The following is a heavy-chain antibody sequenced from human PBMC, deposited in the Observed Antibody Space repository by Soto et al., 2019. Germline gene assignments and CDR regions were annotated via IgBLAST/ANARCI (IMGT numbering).Heavy chain of an antibody. CDR2: ISYDGINK. V-gene: IGHV3-30*18. D-gene: IGHD3-9*01. CDR1: GFTFGTYG. CDR3: AKDGALSDIMSRGLNWFDP. J-gene: IGHJ5*02. Sequence: GGSLRLSCAASGFTFGTYGMHWVRQAQGKGLEWVALISYDGINKYYADSVKGRCTISRDNSKNTLYLQMNSLSAEDTAVYYCAKDGALSDIMSRGLNWFDPWGQGTLVTVSS.